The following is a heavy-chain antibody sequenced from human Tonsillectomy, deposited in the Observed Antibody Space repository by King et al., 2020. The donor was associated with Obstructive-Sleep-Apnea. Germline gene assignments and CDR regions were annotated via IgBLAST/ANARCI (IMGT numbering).Heavy chain of an antibody. J-gene: IGHJ4*02. D-gene: IGHD5-24*01. V-gene: IGHV3-64*01. CDR1: GFTFSSYG. CDR2: ISSNGGST. CDR3: ARYRDGYKDY. Sequence: VQLVESGGGLVQPGGSLRLSCAASGFTFSSYGMHWVRQAPGKGLEYVSAISSNGGSTYYANSVKGRFTISRDNSKNTLYLQMGSLRAEGMAVYYCARYRDGYKDYWGQGTLVTVSS.